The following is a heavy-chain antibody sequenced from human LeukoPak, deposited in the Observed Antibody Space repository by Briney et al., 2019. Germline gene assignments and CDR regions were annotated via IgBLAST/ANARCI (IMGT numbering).Heavy chain of an antibody. V-gene: IGHV3-9*01. CDR1: GFTFDDYA. Sequence: PGGSLRLSCAASGFTFDDYAMHWVREAPGKGLEWVSGISLNSGNIGYADSVKGRFTISRDNAKNSLYLQMNSLRAEDTALYYCAKDKLPYSCSWSLFDYWGQGTLVTVSS. CDR2: ISLNSGNI. J-gene: IGHJ4*02. D-gene: IGHD6-13*01. CDR3: AKDKLPYSCSWSLFDY.